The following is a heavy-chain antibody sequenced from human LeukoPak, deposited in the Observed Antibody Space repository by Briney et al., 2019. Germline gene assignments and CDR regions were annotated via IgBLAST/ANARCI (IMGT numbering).Heavy chain of an antibody. Sequence: GGSLRLSCAASGFTFSSYWMSWVRQAPGKGLEWVANIKQDGSEKYYVDSVKGRFTISRDNAKNSLYLQMNSLRAEDTAVYYCARAVGRKLPRPFDYWGQGTLVTVSS. CDR3: ARAVGRKLPRPFDY. D-gene: IGHD1-26*01. CDR2: IKQDGSEK. CDR1: GFTFSSYW. J-gene: IGHJ4*02. V-gene: IGHV3-7*03.